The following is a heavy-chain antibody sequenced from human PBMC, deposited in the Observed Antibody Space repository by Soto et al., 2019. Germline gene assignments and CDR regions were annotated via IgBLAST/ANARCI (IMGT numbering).Heavy chain of an antibody. CDR2: IYDSGST. D-gene: IGHD3-10*01. Sequence: SETLSLTCTLAGASINSGSYYWGWIRQPPGQGLEWIARIYDSGSTSYYPPLQRRVTIFIGASKKQFSLRLSCVIGSEDAVYYCARQRNYFGAATYYSKFDYWGQGTLLTVSS. J-gene: IGHJ4*02. V-gene: IGHV4-39*01. CDR1: GASINSGSYY. CDR3: ARQRNYFGAATYYSKFDY.